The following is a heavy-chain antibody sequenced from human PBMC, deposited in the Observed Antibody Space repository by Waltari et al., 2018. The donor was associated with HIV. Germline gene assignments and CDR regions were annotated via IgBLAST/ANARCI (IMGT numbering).Heavy chain of an antibody. CDR2: VRFDVSKK. CDR1: GFTFTTYA. J-gene: IGHJ4*02. Sequence: QVQLVESGGGVVQPGGALRLSCAAPGFTFTTYAMHWVRQARGKGLEWVAFVRFDVSKKYYAEAGKGRLTISRDNSKNTLYLQMNSLRADDTAVYYCARDPSPPILYDILTGYYFDYWGQGTLVTVSS. V-gene: IGHV3-30*02. D-gene: IGHD3-9*01. CDR3: ARDPSPPILYDILTGYYFDY.